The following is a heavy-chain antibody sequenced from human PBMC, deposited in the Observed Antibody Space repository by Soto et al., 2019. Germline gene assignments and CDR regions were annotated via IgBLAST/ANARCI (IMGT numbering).Heavy chain of an antibody. CDR3: AISQDRGGRTTFIY. CDR2: IYPGDSDT. CDR1: GYSFTDYW. V-gene: IGHV5-51*01. D-gene: IGHD3-16*01. J-gene: IGHJ4*02. Sequence: GESLKISCRGSGYSFTDYWIGWVRHMPGKGLEWMGIIYPGDSDTRYSPSFQGQVAISADNSISTAFLHWTSLRAEDTALYYCAISQDRGGRTTFIYWGQGTQVTVSS.